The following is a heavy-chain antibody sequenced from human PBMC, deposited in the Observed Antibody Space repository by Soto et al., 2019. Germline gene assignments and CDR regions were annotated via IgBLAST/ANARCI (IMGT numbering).Heavy chain of an antibody. CDR2: IYYSGST. J-gene: IGHJ4*02. CDR3: ARQEAFCKGGSCYRYPFDY. V-gene: IGHV4-59*08. CDR1: GGSISNYY. D-gene: IGHD2-15*01. Sequence: QVQLQESGPGLVKASETLSLTCTVSGGSISNYYWSWIRQPPGKGLEWIGHIYYSGSTNYNPSLKSRVTMSVDTSKNQFSLKLSSVTAADTAIHHCARQEAFCKGGSCYRYPFDYWGQGTLVTVSS.